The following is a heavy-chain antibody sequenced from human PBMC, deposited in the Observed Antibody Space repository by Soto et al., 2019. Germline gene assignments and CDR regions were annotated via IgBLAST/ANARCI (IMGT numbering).Heavy chain of an antibody. J-gene: IGHJ4*02. CDR1: GGSISSGGYY. D-gene: IGHD6-13*01. Sequence: QVQLQESGPGLVKPSQTLSLTCTVSGGSISSGGYYWSWIRQHPGKGLEWIGYIYYSGSTYYNPSRKRRVTISVATSKNQVSLKLSSVTAADTAVYYSARALIYSSSCPFDYWGQGTLVTVAS. CDR3: ARALIYSSSCPFDY. V-gene: IGHV4-31*03. CDR2: IYYSGST.